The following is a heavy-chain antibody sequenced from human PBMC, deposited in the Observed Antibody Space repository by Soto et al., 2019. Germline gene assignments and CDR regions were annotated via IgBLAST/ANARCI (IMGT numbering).Heavy chain of an antibody. J-gene: IGHJ6*03. CDR3: ARVRYSSSWYETHLSHMDV. Sequence: PGGSLRLSCAASGFTFSSYAMSWVRQAPGKGLEWVSAISGSGGSTYYADSVKGRFTISRDNAKNSLYLQMNSLRAEDTAVYYCARVRYSSSWYETHLSHMDVWGKGTTVTVSS. CDR1: GFTFSSYA. CDR2: ISGSGGST. V-gene: IGHV3-23*01. D-gene: IGHD6-13*01.